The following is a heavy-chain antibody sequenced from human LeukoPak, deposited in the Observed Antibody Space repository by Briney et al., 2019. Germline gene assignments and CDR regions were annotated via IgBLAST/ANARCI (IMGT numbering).Heavy chain of an antibody. CDR1: GFPFSSYW. V-gene: IGHV3-7*04. CDR2: IKQDGSKK. Sequence: PGGSLRLSCVASGFPFSSYWMTWVRQAPEKGLEWVANIKQDGSKKSYVDSVKGRFTISRDNAKNSLYLQMNSLRAEDTAIYYCTRVGYIDEGIDYWGQGILVTVSS. D-gene: IGHD5-24*01. J-gene: IGHJ4*02. CDR3: TRVGYIDEGIDY.